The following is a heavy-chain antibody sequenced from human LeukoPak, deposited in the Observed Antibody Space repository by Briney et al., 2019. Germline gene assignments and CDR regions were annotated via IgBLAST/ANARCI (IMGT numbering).Heavy chain of an antibody. V-gene: IGHV3-48*01. CDR1: GFTFRSYN. CDR2: ITGGSTTI. J-gene: IGHJ4*02. CDR3: ARDYSTVTTFFDY. D-gene: IGHD4-17*01. Sequence: GGSLRLSCAASGFTFRSYNMNWVRQAPGKGLEWVSYITGGSTTIYYADSVKGRFTISRDNAKNSLYLQMNSLRAEDTAVYYCARDYSTVTTFFDYWGQGTLVTVSS.